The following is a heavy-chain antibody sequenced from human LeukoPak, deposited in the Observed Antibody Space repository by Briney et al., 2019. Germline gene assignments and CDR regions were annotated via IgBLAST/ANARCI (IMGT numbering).Heavy chain of an antibody. CDR1: GYTFTSYG. V-gene: IGHV1-18*01. J-gene: IGHJ4*02. CDR3: ARVVRKIFGVVIFDY. CDR2: ISAYNGNT. Sequence: VXXSCKASGYTFTSYGISWVRQAPGQGLEWMGWISAYNGNTNYAQKLQGRVTMTTDTSTSTAYMELRRLRSDDTAVYSSARVVRKIFGVVIFDYWGQGTLVTVSS. D-gene: IGHD3-3*01.